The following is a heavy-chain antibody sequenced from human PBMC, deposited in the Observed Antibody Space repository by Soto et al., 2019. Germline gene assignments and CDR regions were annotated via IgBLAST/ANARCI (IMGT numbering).Heavy chain of an antibody. J-gene: IGHJ3*02. Sequence: EVQLVESGGGLVQPGGSLRLSCAATGFIFSSYWMSWVRQAPGKGLEWVANIKQDGSEKYYVDSAKGRFTISRDNAKNSLHLQMNSLRAEDTAVYYRARGFNSALDIWGQGKMVTVSS. V-gene: IGHV3-7*01. CDR1: GFIFSSYW. CDR2: IKQDGSEK. CDR3: ARGFNSALDI.